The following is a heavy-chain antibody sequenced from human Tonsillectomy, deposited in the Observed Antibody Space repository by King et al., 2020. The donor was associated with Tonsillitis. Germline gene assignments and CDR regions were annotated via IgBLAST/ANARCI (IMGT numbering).Heavy chain of an antibody. CDR2: INPSGGSS. D-gene: IGHD4-17*01. Sequence: VQLVESGAEVKKPGASVNVSCKASGYTFISNYIYWVRQAPGQGLEWMGIINPSGGSSNYAQKFQGRITVTRDTSTSTVYMELSSLRSEDTAVYYCARAASYGDYYNWFDPWGQGTLVTVSS. CDR1: GYTFISNY. CDR3: ARAASYGDYYNWFDP. J-gene: IGHJ5*02. V-gene: IGHV1-46*01.